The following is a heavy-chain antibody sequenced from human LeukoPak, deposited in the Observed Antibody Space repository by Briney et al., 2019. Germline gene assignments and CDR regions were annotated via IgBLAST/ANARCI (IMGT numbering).Heavy chain of an antibody. CDR1: GLTFSSHW. CDR2: ISGPGGGT. D-gene: IGHD5-12*01. CDR3: AKAPPGYSAYALPAN. J-gene: IGHJ4*02. V-gene: IGHV3-23*01. Sequence: GGSLRLSSAASGLTFSSHWMHWVRQAPGKGLEWVSAISGPGGGTYYADSVKGRFTISRDNSKNTLYLQMNSLRVEDTAVYYCAKAPPGYSAYALPANWGQGTLVTVSS.